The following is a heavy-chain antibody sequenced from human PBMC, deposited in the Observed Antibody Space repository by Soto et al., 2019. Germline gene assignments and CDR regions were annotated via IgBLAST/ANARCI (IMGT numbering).Heavy chain of an antibody. CDR1: GGSISSDYYY. CDR2: IYYSGRT. CDR3: ARELSNSPDYFDY. J-gene: IGHJ4*02. Sequence: TLSLTCTVSGGSISSDYYYWSWIRQPPGKGLEWIGYIYYSGRTAYNPSLKSRLIISIDTSKNQFSLNLNSVSGADTAVYYCARELSNSPDYFDYWGQGTLVTISS. D-gene: IGHD6-6*01. V-gene: IGHV4-30-4*01.